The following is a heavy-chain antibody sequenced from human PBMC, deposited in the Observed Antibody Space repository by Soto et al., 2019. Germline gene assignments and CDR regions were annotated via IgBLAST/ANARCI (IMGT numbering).Heavy chain of an antibody. Sequence: GGSLRLSCAASGFTFSSSTMNWVRQAPGKGLEWVSAIIDSGGYTYYADSVKGRFTISRDNSKNTLYLQMNSLRAEDTALYYCAKETYYYYGMDVWGQGTTVTAP. CDR2: IIDSGGYT. J-gene: IGHJ6*02. CDR1: GFTFSSST. CDR3: AKETYYYYGMDV. V-gene: IGHV3-23*01.